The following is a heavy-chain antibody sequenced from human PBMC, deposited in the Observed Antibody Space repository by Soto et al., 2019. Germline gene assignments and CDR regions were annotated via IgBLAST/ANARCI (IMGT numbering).Heavy chain of an antibody. Sequence: GESLKISCKSYGYSFTTYWIAWVRQMPGKVLEWRGSIHPGESDTRYSPYFQGQVTISADRSITTAYLQWRSLKASDTAMYYCARHEATYYNFYGMDVWGQGPTVTVSS. V-gene: IGHV5-51*01. CDR3: ARHEATYYNFYGMDV. CDR1: GYSFTTYW. CDR2: IHPGESDT. J-gene: IGHJ6*02.